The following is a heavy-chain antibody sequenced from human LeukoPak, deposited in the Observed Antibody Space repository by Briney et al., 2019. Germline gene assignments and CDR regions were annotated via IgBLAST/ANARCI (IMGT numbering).Heavy chain of an antibody. CDR3: ARGVGTSGWYTFDF. V-gene: IGHV6-1*01. Sequence: SQTLSLTCAISGDSVSSKNGAWNWIRQSPSRGLEWLGRTYYRSKWYYDYAESVQGRITFSPDTSRNHFSLQLNSVTPEDTAVYYCARGVGTSGWYTFDFWGQGTLVTVSS. D-gene: IGHD6-19*01. CDR2: TYYRSKWYY. CDR1: GDSVSSKNGA. J-gene: IGHJ4*02.